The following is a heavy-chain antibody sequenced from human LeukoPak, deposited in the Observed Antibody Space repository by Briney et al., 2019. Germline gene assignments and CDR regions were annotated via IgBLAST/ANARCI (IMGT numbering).Heavy chain of an antibody. J-gene: IGHJ3*02. CDR2: ISSSSSYI. Sequence: PGGSLRLSCAASGFTFSSYSMNWVRQAPGKGLEWVSSISSSSSYIYYADSVEGRFTISRDNAKNSLYLQMNSLRAEDTAVYYCARDYVGFGESDAFDIWGQGTMVTVSS. CDR3: ARDYVGFGESDAFDI. D-gene: IGHD3-10*01. V-gene: IGHV3-21*01. CDR1: GFTFSSYS.